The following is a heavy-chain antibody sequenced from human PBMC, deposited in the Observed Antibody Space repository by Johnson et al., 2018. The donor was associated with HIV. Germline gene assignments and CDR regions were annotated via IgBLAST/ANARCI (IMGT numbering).Heavy chain of an antibody. CDR1: GFTFRSYA. V-gene: IGHV3-23*04. CDR2: INWHGGST. J-gene: IGHJ3*02. Sequence: VQLVESGGGVVQPGRSLRLSCAASGFTFRSYAMSWVRQTPGKGLEWVSGINWHGGSTYYADSVKGRFTISRDNSKNTLYLQMNSLRAEDTAVYYCASTRTGWGAFDIWGQGTMVTVSS. CDR3: ASTRTGWGAFDI. D-gene: IGHD6-19*01.